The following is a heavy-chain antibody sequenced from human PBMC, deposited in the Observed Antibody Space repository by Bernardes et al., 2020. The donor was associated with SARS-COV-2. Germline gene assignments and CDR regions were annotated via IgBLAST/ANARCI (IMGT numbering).Heavy chain of an antibody. Sequence: GESLKISCKGSGYDFTNFWIGWVRQKPGKGPEWMGIIYPDDSDTRYSPSFQGHVTFSADKSITTAYLQWSSLEASDTAMYYCARHRGAYNYASRDAFAMWGQGTMVTVSA. D-gene: IGHD3-10*01. CDR2: IYPDDSDT. V-gene: IGHV5-51*01. CDR1: GYDFTNFW. CDR3: ARHRGAYNYASRDAFAM. J-gene: IGHJ3*02.